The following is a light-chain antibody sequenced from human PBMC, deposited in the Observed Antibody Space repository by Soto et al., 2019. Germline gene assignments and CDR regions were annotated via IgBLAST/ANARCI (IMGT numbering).Light chain of an antibody. CDR2: AAS. Sequence: IQLTQSPSSLSASVGDRVTITCRASQGISSYLAWYQKKPGKAPNLLIYAASTLQSGVPSRFSGSGSGTDFTLTISSLQPEDFATYYCQQLNTYPITFGQGTRREIK. CDR3: QQLNTYPIT. J-gene: IGKJ5*01. CDR1: QGISSY. V-gene: IGKV1-9*01.